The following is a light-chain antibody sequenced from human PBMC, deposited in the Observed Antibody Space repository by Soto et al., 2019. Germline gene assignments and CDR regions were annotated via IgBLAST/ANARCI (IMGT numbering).Light chain of an antibody. V-gene: IGKV3-15*01. J-gene: IGKJ2*01. CDR2: GAS. CDR3: HQYGSSPSYT. CDR1: QSVNNN. Sequence: EIVMTQSPATLSVSPGERATLSCRASQSVNNNLAGYQQKPGQAPRLLIYGASARATGIPARFSGSGSGTEFTLTIRSLQSEDFAVYYCHQYGSSPSYTVGQGTKLEI.